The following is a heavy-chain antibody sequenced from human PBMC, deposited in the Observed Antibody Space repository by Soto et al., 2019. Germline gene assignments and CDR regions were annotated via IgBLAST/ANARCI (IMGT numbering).Heavy chain of an antibody. CDR2: IYYSGST. D-gene: IGHD6-13*01. J-gene: IGHJ6*02. CDR1: FGSISSGGYY. CDR3: ARVEGQQLVDYYYYGMDV. Sequence: PSETLSLTCTVSFGSISSGGYYWSWIRQHPGKGLEWIGYIYYSGSTYYNPPLKSRVTISVDTSKNQFSLKLSSVTAADTAVYYCARVEGQQLVDYYYYGMDVWGQGTTVTVSS. V-gene: IGHV4-31*03.